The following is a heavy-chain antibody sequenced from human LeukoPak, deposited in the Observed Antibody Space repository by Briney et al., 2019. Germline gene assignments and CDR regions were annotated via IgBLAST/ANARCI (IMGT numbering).Heavy chain of an antibody. Sequence: PSETLSLTCTVSGGSISSYYWSWIRQPPGKGLEWIGYIYYSGSTNYNPSLKSRVTISVDTSKNQFSLKLSSVTAADTAVYYCARHRPWGIQLWLLDYWGQGTLVTVSS. CDR2: IYYSGST. CDR3: ARHRPWGIQLWLLDY. D-gene: IGHD5-18*01. CDR1: GGSISSYY. J-gene: IGHJ4*02. V-gene: IGHV4-59*08.